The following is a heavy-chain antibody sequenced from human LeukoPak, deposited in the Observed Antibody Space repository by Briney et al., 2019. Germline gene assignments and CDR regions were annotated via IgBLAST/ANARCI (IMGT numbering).Heavy chain of an antibody. CDR2: IHPGDSDS. V-gene: IGHV5-51*01. CDR1: GYSFTNYW. J-gene: IGHJ6*03. Sequence: GESLEISCKGSGYSFTNYWIVWVRQMPGKDLEWMGFIHPGDSDSRYSPSFQGHVSISADKSVTTAYLQWSSLKASDTAMYYCARGHCSSAGCLPYMDVWGKGTTVTVSS. CDR3: ARGHCSSAGCLPYMDV. D-gene: IGHD2-2*01.